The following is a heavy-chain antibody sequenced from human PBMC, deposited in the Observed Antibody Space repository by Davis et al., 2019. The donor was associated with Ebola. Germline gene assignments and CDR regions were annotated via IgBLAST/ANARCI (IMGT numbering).Heavy chain of an antibody. V-gene: IGHV3-73*01. D-gene: IGHD2-21*02. CDR1: GFTFSGSA. Sequence: PGGSLRLSCAASGFTFSGSAMHWARQASGNGLEWVARISSKANSYAKAYAASVKGRFTISTDDSKNTAYLQMNSLKAEDTAVYYCTTTLDCDYVDYWGQGTLVTVSS. CDR3: TTTLDCDYVDY. J-gene: IGHJ4*02. CDR2: ISSKANSYAK.